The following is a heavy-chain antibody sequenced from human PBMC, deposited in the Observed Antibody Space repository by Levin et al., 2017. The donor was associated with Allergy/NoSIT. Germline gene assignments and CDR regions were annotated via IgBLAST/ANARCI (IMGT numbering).Heavy chain of an antibody. CDR2: IWYDGSNK. J-gene: IGHJ4*02. CDR3: ARGRIAARRGDHYCDY. V-gene: IGHV3-33*01. CDR1: GFTFSSYG. Sequence: HPGGSLRLSCAASGFTFSSYGMHWVRQAPGKGLEWVAVIWYDGSNKYYADSVKGRFTISRDNSKNTLYLQMNSLRAEDTAVYYCARGRIAARRGDHYCDYWGQGTLVTVSS. D-gene: IGHD6-6*01.